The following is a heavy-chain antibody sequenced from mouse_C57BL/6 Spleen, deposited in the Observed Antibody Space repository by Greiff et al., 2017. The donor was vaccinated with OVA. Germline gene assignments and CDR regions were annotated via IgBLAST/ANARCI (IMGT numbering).Heavy chain of an antibody. J-gene: IGHJ3*01. CDR2: IDPENGDT. V-gene: IGHV14-4*01. CDR3: TTHPLLRYSLDY. D-gene: IGHD1-1*01. CDR1: GFNFKDDY. Sequence: VQLQQSGAELVRPGASVKLSCTASGFNFKDDYMHWVKQRPEQGLEWIGWIDPENGDTEYASKFQGKATITADTSSNTAYLQSSSLTSEDTAVYYCTTHPLLRYSLDYWGQGTLVTVSA.